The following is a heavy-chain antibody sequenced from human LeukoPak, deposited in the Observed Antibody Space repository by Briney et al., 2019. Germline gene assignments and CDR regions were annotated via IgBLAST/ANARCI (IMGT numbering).Heavy chain of an antibody. Sequence: ASVKVSCKASGYTFTRYYMHWVRQAPGQGLEWMGIIDPSGGSTSYAQNFQGGVTMTRDATTSTVYLELSSLRSEDTAVYYCARGFGEMPNYWGQGTPVTVSS. CDR1: GYTFTRYY. J-gene: IGHJ4*02. CDR2: IDPSGGST. D-gene: IGHD5-24*01. CDR3: ARGFGEMPNY. V-gene: IGHV1-46*01.